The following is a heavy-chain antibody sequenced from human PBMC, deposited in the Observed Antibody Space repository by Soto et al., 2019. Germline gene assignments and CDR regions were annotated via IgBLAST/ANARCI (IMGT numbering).Heavy chain of an antibody. CDR2: IKSKTDGGTT. J-gene: IGHJ6*03. D-gene: IGHD5-12*01. CDR3: TTDHAVHRLDYYYYMDV. Sequence: PGGSLRLSCAASGFTFSNAWMSWVRQAPGKGLEWVGRIKSKTDGGTTDYAAPVKGRFTISRDDSKNTLYLQMNSLKTEDTAVYYCTTDHAVHRLDYYYYMDVWGKGTTVTVSS. V-gene: IGHV3-15*01. CDR1: GFTFSNAW.